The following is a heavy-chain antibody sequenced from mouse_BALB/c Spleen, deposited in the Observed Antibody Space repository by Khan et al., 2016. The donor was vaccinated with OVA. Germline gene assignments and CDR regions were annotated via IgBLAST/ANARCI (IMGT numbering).Heavy chain of an antibody. Sequence: QVQLQQSGAELVKAGASVKMSCKASGYTFTSYWMHWVKQRLGQGLEWFAETNPTNGRTYYNEKFKSKATLTVDKSSSPSYMLHSSTTFEDSAVEYCARIKKIVATYFDYWGQGTTLTVSS. V-gene: IGHV1S81*02. J-gene: IGHJ2*01. D-gene: IGHD1-1*01. CDR1: GYTFTSYW. CDR2: TNPTNGRT. CDR3: ARIKKIVATYFDY.